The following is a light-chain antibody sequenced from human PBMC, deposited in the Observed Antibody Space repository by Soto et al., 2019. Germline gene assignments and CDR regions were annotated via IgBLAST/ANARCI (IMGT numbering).Light chain of an antibody. CDR1: QGISNY. CDR3: QQCHATPLT. J-gene: IGKJ5*01. V-gene: IGKV1-27*01. CDR2: AAS. Sequence: DIQITPSPSSPSASVGDRGTHTFRASQGISNYLAWYQQKPGKVPKLLIYAASTLQSGVPSRFSGSGSGTDFTLTISSLQPEDVGIYYCQQCHATPLTFGQGTRLEIK.